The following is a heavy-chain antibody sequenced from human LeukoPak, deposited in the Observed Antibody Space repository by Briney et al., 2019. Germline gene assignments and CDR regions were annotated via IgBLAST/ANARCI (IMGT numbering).Heavy chain of an antibody. CDR1: GGSFSGYY. V-gene: IGHV4-34*01. CDR3: ARAPWDGYFDY. CDR2: INHSGST. J-gene: IGHJ4*02. D-gene: IGHD1-26*01. Sequence: SETLSLTCAVYGGSFSGYYWSWIRQPPGKGLEWIGEINHSGSTNYNPSLKSRVTISVDTSKNQFSLKLSSVTAADTAVYYCARAPWDGYFDYWGQGTLVTVSS.